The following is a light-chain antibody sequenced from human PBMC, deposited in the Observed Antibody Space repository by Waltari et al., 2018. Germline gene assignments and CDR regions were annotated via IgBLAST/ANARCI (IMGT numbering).Light chain of an antibody. CDR2: GVI. CDR1: TSDVGNYDL. Sequence: QSALTQPASVSGTPGQSITISCTGTTSDVGNYDLVSWYQKHPGKAPELLICGVINGPSGVSSRFSGSKSGNTASLTISGLQAEDEADYYGCSYAGRGTCVFGSGTKVTVL. J-gene: IGLJ1*01. CDR3: CSYAGRGTCV. V-gene: IGLV2-23*02.